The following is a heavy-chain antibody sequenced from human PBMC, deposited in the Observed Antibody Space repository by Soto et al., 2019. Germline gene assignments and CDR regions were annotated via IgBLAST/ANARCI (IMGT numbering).Heavy chain of an antibody. CDR3: ARSPHPAGCTNGVCYQATEYFQH. CDR2: IIPIFGTA. D-gene: IGHD2-8*01. V-gene: IGHV1-69*01. Sequence: QVQLVQSGSEVKKPGSSVKVSCKASGGTFSSYAISWVRQAPGKGLEWMGGIIPIFGTANYAQKFQGRVTITADESTSTAYMERSILRSEDTAVYYCARSPHPAGCTNGVCYQATEYFQHWCQGTLVTVSS. CDR1: GGTFSSYA. J-gene: IGHJ1*01.